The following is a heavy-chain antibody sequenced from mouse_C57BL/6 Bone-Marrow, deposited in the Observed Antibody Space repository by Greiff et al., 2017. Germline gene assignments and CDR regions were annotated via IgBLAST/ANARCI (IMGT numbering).Heavy chain of an antibody. CDR3: ARSGNWAVDY. CDR1: GYTFTSYW. Sequence: QVQLQQSGAELVKPGASVKMSCKASGYTFTSYWITWVKQRPGQGLEWIGDIYPGSGSTNYNEKFKRKATLTVDTSSSTAYMQLSSLTSEDSAVYYCARSGNWAVDYWGQGTTLTVSS. D-gene: IGHD4-1*01. J-gene: IGHJ2*01. CDR2: IYPGSGST. V-gene: IGHV1-55*01.